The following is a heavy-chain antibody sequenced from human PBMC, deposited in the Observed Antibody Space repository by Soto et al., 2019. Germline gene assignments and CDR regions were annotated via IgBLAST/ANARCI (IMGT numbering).Heavy chain of an antibody. J-gene: IGHJ4*02. CDR2: INWHAGST. CDR3: ANPPQRRSGYFDL. CDR1: GFTFDDYT. Sequence: EVQLVDSGGVVVQPGGSLRLSCAASGFTFDDYTMHWVRQAPGKGLEWVSLINWHAGSTYYADSVKGRFTISRDNSKNSLYLQMNSLRTDVTALYYCANPPQRRSGYFDLWGQGTLVTVSS. D-gene: IGHD3-10*01. V-gene: IGHV3-43*01.